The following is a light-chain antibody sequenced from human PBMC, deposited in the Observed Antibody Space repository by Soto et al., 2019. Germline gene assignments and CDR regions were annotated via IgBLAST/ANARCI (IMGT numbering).Light chain of an antibody. Sequence: IQKRHAGSTLSASVAATVTVTCLACQSVSGWLAWYQQKPGEAPKRLIYDASALPRGVPSRFSGSGSGTKCTLTIASLQPDDFATYYCQQYETFSGTFGPGTKVDIK. CDR3: QQYETFSGT. CDR1: QSVSGW. J-gene: IGKJ1*01. V-gene: IGKV1-5*01. CDR2: DAS.